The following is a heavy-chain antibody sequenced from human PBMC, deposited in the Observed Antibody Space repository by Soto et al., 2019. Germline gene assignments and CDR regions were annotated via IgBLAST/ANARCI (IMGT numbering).Heavy chain of an antibody. CDR1: GGSFSGYY. CDR3: ARGVAVAGTDDAFDI. V-gene: IGHV4-34*01. J-gene: IGHJ3*02. D-gene: IGHD6-19*01. CDR2: INHSGST. Sequence: QVQLQQWGAGLLKPSETLSLTCAVYGGSFSGYYWSWIRQPPGKGLEWIGEINHSGSTNYNPSLKSRVTRSVDTSKNQFALKLSSVTAADTAVYYCARGVAVAGTDDAFDIWGQGTMVTVSS.